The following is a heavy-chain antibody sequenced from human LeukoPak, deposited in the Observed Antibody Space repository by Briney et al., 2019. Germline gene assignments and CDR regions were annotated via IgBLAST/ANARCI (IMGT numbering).Heavy chain of an antibody. J-gene: IGHJ6*02. CDR2: ISSNGGST. D-gene: IGHD1-20*01. CDR1: GFTFSSYA. V-gene: IGHV3-64D*06. CDR3: ARDSPLTFNWNPDHYYYYGMDV. Sequence: GGSLRLSCSASGFTFSSYAMHWVRQAPGKGLEYVSAISSNGGSTYYADSVKGRFTISRDNSKNTLYLQMSSLRAEDTAVYYCARDSPLTFNWNPDHYYYYGMDVWGQGTTVTVSS.